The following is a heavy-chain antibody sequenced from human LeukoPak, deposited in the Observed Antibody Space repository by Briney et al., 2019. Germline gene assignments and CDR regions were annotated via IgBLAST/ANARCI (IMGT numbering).Heavy chain of an antibody. V-gene: IGHV4-61*02. CDR1: GGSISSGNYY. CDR3: AKVGGTENWFDP. Sequence: SQTLSLTCTVSGGSISSGNYYWSWIRQPAGKGLEWIGRIFTSGSTNYNPSLKSRVTISVDTSKNQFSLKLTSVTAADTAVYYCAKVGGTENWFDPWAREPWSPSPQ. D-gene: IGHD1-26*01. CDR2: IFTSGST. J-gene: IGHJ5*02.